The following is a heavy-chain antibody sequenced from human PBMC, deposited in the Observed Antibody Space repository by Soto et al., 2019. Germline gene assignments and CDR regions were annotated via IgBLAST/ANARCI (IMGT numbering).Heavy chain of an antibody. CDR3: CLSGNYYYYGMDV. D-gene: IGHD3-3*01. V-gene: IGHV3-15*01. CDR2: IKSKTDGGTT. Sequence: GGSLRLSCAAPGFTFSNAWMSWVRQAPGKGLEWVGRIKSKTDGGTTDYAAPVKGRFTISRDDSKNTLYLQMNSLKTEDTAVYYCCLSGNYYYYGMDVWGQGTTVTVSS. CDR1: GFTFSNAW. J-gene: IGHJ6*02.